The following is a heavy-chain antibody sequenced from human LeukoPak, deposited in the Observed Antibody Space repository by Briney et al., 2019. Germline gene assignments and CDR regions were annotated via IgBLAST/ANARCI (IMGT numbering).Heavy chain of an antibody. J-gene: IGHJ6*03. V-gene: IGHV1-69*02. CDR2: IIPILGIA. D-gene: IGHD1-26*01. CDR3: ARGGILEGWEHKYYYYYMDV. Sequence: ASVKVSCKASGGTFISYTISWVRQAPGQGLEWMGRIIPILGIANYAQKFQGRVTITADKSTSTAYMELSSLRSEDTAVYYCARGGILEGWEHKYYYYYMDVWGKGTTVTVSS. CDR1: GGTFISYT.